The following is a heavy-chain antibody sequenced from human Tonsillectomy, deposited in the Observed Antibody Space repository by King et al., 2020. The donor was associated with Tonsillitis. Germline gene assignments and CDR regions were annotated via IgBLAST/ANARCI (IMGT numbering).Heavy chain of an antibody. Sequence: VQLQESGPGLVKPSETLSLTCTVPGGSISSYYWSWIRQPPGKGMEWIGYISYSGSTNYNPPLKSRVTISVDTSKNQFSLKLSSVTAADTAVYYCARARFGYYMDVWGKGTTVTVAS. CDR1: GGSISSYY. J-gene: IGHJ6*03. CDR3: ARARFGYYMDV. CDR2: ISYSGST. V-gene: IGHV4-59*01. D-gene: IGHD3-10*01.